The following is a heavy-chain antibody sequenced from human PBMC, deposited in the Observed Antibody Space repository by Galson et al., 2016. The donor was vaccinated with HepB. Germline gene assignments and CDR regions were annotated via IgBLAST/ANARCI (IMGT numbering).Heavy chain of an antibody. J-gene: IGHJ4*02. CDR3: ARDSQDYFSYYFDY. Sequence: SLRLSCAASGFTLSFSAMHWVRQAPGKGLDWVAAISYDGNNENFADSVKGRFTISRDQSKNTVYLQMNTLRAEDTAVYFCARDSQDYFSYYFDYWGPGTLVTVSS. D-gene: IGHD3-16*01. CDR2: ISYDGNNE. CDR1: GFTLSFSA. V-gene: IGHV3-30*04.